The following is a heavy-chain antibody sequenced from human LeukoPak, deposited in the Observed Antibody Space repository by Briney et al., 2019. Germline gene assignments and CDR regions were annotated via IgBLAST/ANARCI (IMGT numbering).Heavy chain of an antibody. Sequence: SETLSLTCTVSGASINSSNYFWGWIRQPQPPGKGLEWIASIFHSGSTYYNPSLTSRVTISVDTSKNQFSLRLSSVTAADPAVYYCARQETSSGWFENWFDPWGQGTLVTVSS. CDR2: IFHSGST. D-gene: IGHD6-19*01. V-gene: IGHV4-39*01. J-gene: IGHJ5*02. CDR1: GASINSSNYF. CDR3: ARQETSSGWFENWFDP.